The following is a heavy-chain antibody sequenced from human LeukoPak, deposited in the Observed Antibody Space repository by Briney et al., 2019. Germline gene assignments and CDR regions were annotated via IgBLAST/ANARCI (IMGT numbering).Heavy chain of an antibody. CDR2: MNPNSGNT. Sequence: ASVKVSCNASGYTFTSYDINWVRQAAGQGLEWMGWMNPNSGNTGYAQKFQGRVTMTRNTSISTAYMELSSLRSEDTAVYYCARGEHDYGDYVAANWFDPWGQGTLVTVSS. CDR3: ARGEHDYGDYVAANWFDP. V-gene: IGHV1-8*01. CDR1: GYTFTSYD. D-gene: IGHD4-17*01. J-gene: IGHJ5*02.